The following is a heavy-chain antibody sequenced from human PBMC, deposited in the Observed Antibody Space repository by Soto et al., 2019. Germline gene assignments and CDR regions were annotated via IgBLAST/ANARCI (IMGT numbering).Heavy chain of an antibody. J-gene: IGHJ4*02. Sequence: EVQLLESGGGLVQPGGSLRLSCAASGITFSTYAMSWVRQAPGKGLEWVSTIRAIADTTYYADSVKGRFIISRDNSRDKLYLQMDSLRVEDTAVYYCAKGGYTTYFDYWGQGTLVTVSS. V-gene: IGHV3-23*01. CDR1: GITFSTYA. D-gene: IGHD5-12*01. CDR3: AKGGYTTYFDY. CDR2: IRAIADTT.